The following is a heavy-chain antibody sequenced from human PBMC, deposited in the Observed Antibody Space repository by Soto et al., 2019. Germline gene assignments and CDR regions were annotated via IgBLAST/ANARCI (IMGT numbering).Heavy chain of an antibody. V-gene: IGHV3-66*01. Sequence: PGGSLRLSCAASGFTVSSNYMSWVRQAPGKGLEWVSVIYSGGSTYYADSVKGRFTISRDNSKNTLYLQMNSLRAEDTAVYYCARVAAAGQSDAFDIWGQGKMVTVS. CDR2: IYSGGST. CDR1: GFTVSSNY. J-gene: IGHJ3*02. CDR3: ARVAAAGQSDAFDI. D-gene: IGHD6-13*01.